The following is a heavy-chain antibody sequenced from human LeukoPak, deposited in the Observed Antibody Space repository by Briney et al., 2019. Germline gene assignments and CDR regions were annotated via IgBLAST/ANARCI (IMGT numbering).Heavy chain of an antibody. J-gene: IGHJ4*02. CDR2: ISTSGGST. Sequence: GGSLRLSCAASGFTFSNYAMSWVRQAPGKGLEWVSGISTSGGSTYYADSVKGRFTISRDNSKNTLYLQMNSLRVEDTAVYYCAKGGGATVPFDNWGQGTLVTVSS. D-gene: IGHD4-11*01. V-gene: IGHV3-23*01. CDR1: GFTFSNYA. CDR3: AKGGGATVPFDN.